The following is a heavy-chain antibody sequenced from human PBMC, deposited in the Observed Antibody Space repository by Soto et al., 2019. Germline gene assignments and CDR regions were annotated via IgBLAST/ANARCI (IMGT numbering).Heavy chain of an antibody. V-gene: IGHV3-48*02. J-gene: IGHJ4*02. CDR1: GFTLSSYS. CDR3: VRETGLRSSGWSYYFDF. Sequence: EVQLVESGGGLVQPGGSLRLSCAASGFTLSSYSMHWVRQAPGKGLEWVSYISGSGGTIYYADSVKGRFIISRDNAKNSLSVQMNSLRDEDTAVYFCVRETGLRSSGWSYYFDFWGQGTRVTVSS. D-gene: IGHD6-19*01. CDR2: ISGSGGTI.